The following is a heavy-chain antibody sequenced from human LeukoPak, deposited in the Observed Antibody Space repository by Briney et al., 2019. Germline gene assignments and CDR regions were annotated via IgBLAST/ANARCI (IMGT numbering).Heavy chain of an antibody. Sequence: SETLSLTCAVYGGSFSGYYWSWIRQPPGKGLEWVGEINHSGSTNYIPSLKSRVTISVDTSKNQFSLKLSSVTAADTAVYYCARDVPTTVDGTWYYFDYWGQGTLVTVSS. CDR3: ARDVPTTVDGTWYYFDY. CDR2: INHSGST. V-gene: IGHV4-34*01. J-gene: IGHJ4*02. CDR1: GGSFSGYY. D-gene: IGHD6-13*01.